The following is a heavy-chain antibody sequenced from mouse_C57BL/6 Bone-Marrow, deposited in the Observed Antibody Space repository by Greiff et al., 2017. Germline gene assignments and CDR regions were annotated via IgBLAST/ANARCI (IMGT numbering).Heavy chain of an antibody. CDR2: IYPGSGNT. V-gene: IGHV1-76*01. D-gene: IGHD2-14*01. Sequence: VQLQQSGAELVRPGASVKLSCKASGYTFTDYYINWVKQRPGQGLEWIARIYPGSGNTYYTEKFKGKATLTAEKSSSTAYMQLSSLTSEDSAVYFCAREGVRRGDYAMDYWGQGTSVTVSS. CDR3: AREGVRRGDYAMDY. J-gene: IGHJ4*01. CDR1: GYTFTDYY.